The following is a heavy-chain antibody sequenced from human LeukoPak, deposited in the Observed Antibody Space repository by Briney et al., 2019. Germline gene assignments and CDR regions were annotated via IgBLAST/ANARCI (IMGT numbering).Heavy chain of an antibody. D-gene: IGHD1-26*01. Sequence: SETLSLTCAVYGESFSGYYWSWIRQPPGKGLEWIGEINHSGSINYNPSLKSRVTISVDTSKNYFSLKLSSVTAAGTAVYYCAREYPKGGSYRFDPRGQGTLVTVSS. CDR3: AREYPKGGSYRFDP. CDR2: INHSGSI. V-gene: IGHV4-34*01. CDR1: GESFSGYY. J-gene: IGHJ5*02.